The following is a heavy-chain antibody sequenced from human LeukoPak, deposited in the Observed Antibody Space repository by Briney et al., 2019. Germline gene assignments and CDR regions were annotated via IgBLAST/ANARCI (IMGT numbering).Heavy chain of an antibody. CDR1: GGSISYYY. D-gene: IGHD6-19*01. J-gene: IGHJ4*02. Sequence: PSEALSLTCTVSGGSISYYYRTWIRQPAGKGLEWIGHIHSSGSTNYNPSLKSRVTMSVDTSKNQFSLRLSSVTAADTAVYYCARDPHGSSGWYDYWGQGILVTVSS. V-gene: IGHV4-4*07. CDR3: ARDPHGSSGWYDY. CDR2: IHSSGST.